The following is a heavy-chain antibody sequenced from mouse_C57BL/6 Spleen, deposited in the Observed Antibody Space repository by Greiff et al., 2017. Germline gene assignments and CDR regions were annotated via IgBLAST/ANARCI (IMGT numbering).Heavy chain of an antibody. V-gene: IGHV1-82*01. CDR3: ARAPNYYGSMDY. CDR1: GYAFSSSW. CDR2: IYPGDGDT. J-gene: IGHJ4*01. Sequence: QVQLKESGPELVKPGASVKISCKASGYAFSSSWMNWVKQRPGKGLEWIGRIYPGDGDTNYNGKFKGKATLTADKSSSTAYMQLSSLTSEDSAVYFGARAPNYYGSMDYWGQGTSVTVSS. D-gene: IGHD1-1*01.